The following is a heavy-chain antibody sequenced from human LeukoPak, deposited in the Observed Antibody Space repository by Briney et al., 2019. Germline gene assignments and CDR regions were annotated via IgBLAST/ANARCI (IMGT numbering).Heavy chain of an antibody. Sequence: SETLSLTCTVSSYSITSGYYWGWIRQPPGKGLEWIGSIYHSGSTYYNPSLKSRVTISLDTSKNQFSLNLSSVTAADTAVYYCAREEDLADFDYWGQGTLVTVSS. V-gene: IGHV4-38-2*02. J-gene: IGHJ4*02. D-gene: IGHD6-25*01. CDR1: SYSITSGYY. CDR3: AREEDLADFDY. CDR2: IYHSGST.